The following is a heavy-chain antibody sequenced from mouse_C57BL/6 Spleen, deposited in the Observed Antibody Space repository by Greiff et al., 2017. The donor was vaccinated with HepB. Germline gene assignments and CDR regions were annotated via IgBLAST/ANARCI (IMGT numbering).Heavy chain of an antibody. CDR1: GFNIKDDY. CDR3: TSNWAFAY. D-gene: IGHD4-1*02. V-gene: IGHV14-4*01. Sequence: VQLQQSGAELVRPGASVKLSCTASGFNIKDDYMHWVKQRPEQGLERIGWIDPENGDTEYASKFQGKATITADTSSNTAYLQLSSLTSEDTAVYYCTSNWAFAYWGQGTLVTVSA. CDR2: IDPENGDT. J-gene: IGHJ3*01.